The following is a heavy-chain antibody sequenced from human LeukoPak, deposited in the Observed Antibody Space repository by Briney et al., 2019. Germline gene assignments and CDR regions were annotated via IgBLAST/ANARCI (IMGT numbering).Heavy chain of an antibody. CDR3: ARHPLRYFDWSPIYYFDY. Sequence: GASVKVSCKAPGYTCTSYGISWVRQAPGQGLEGMGWITAYNGNTNYAQKLRGRVTMTTDTSTSTAYMERRSLRSDDTAVYYCARHPLRYFDWSPIYYFDYWGQGTLVTVSS. J-gene: IGHJ4*02. CDR1: GYTCTSYG. V-gene: IGHV1-18*04. D-gene: IGHD3-9*01. CDR2: ITAYNGNT.